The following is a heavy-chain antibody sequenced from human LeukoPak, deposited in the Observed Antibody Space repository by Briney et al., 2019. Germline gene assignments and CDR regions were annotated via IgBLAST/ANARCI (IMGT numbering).Heavy chain of an antibody. Sequence: PGGSLRLSCAASGFTFSIYPMHWVRQAPGKGLEWVSSIGSTGNYIYYADSVKGRFTISRDNAKNSLYLQMNSLRAEDTAVYYCARALTTVAEGDYWGQGTLVTVSS. V-gene: IGHV3-21*01. CDR1: GFTFSIYP. D-gene: IGHD4-23*01. J-gene: IGHJ4*02. CDR2: IGSTGNYI. CDR3: ARALTTVAEGDY.